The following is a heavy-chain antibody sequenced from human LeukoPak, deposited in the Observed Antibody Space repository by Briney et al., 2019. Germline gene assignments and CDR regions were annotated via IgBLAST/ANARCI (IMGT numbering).Heavy chain of an antibody. V-gene: IGHV3-15*01. CDR1: GFTFSNAW. Sequence: GGSLRLSCAASGFTFSNAWMSWVRHAPGKGLELVGRIKSKTDGGTTDYAAPVKGRFTISRDDSKNTLYLQMNSLKTEDTAVYYCTTDWYYYDSSGYYWGQGTLVTVSS. D-gene: IGHD3-22*01. J-gene: IGHJ4*02. CDR2: IKSKTDGGTT. CDR3: TTDWYYYDSSGYY.